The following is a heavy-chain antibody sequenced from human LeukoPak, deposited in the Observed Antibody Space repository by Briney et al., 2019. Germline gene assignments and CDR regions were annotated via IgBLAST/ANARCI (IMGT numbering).Heavy chain of an antibody. J-gene: IGHJ5*02. CDR3: ARGGSSGSNWFDP. Sequence: PSETLSLTCTVSGGSISSGDYYWSWIRQPPGKGLEWIGYIYYSGSTYYNPSLKSRVTISVDTSKNQFSLKLSSVTVADTAVYYCARGGSSGSNWFDPWGQGTLVTVSS. CDR1: GGSISSGDYY. V-gene: IGHV4-30-4*01. CDR2: IYYSGST. D-gene: IGHD6-6*01.